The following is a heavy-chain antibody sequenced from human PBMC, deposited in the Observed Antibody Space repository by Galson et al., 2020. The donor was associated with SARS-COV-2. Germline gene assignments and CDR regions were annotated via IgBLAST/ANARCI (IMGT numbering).Heavy chain of an antibody. CDR2: THTTGST. V-gene: IGHV4-61*02. CDR1: GGSISSGSYY. Sequence: SETLSLTCTVSGGSISSGSYYWSRLRQPDGKGREWIGRTHTTGSTNYNHSLQHRVTITVHTSKNQFSLRLSTVTAAETAVYYCARSDDSNGNAFDIWGQGTMVIVSS. J-gene: IGHJ3*02. CDR3: ARSDDSNGNAFDI. D-gene: IGHD3-22*01.